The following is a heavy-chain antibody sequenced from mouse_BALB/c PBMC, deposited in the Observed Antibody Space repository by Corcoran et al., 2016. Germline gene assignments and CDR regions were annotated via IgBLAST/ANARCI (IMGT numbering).Heavy chain of an antibody. D-gene: IGHD2-3*01. CDR3: ARSIYDGAAWFAY. CDR1: GYTFTNYG. V-gene: IGHV9-3-1*01. J-gene: IGHJ3*01. CDR2: INTYTGEP. Sequence: QIQLVQSGHELKKPGETVKISCKASGYTFTNYGMNWVKQAPGKGLKWMGWINTYTGEPTYADDFKGRFAFSLETSASTAYLQINNLKNEDTATYFCARSIYDGAAWFAYWGQGTLVTVSA.